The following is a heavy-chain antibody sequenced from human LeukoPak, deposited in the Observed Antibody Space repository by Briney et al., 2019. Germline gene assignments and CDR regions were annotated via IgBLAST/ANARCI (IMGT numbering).Heavy chain of an antibody. CDR2: IYYSGST. V-gene: IGHV4-59*01. J-gene: IGHJ4*02. CDR1: GGSISSYY. CDR3: ARKIQTGTAFDY. D-gene: IGHD1-1*01. Sequence: PSETLSLTCTVSGGSISSYYWSWIRQPPGQGLEWIGYIYYSGSTNYNPSLKSRVTISVDTSKNQFSLKLSSVTAADTAVYYCARKIQTGTAFDYWGQGNLVTVSS.